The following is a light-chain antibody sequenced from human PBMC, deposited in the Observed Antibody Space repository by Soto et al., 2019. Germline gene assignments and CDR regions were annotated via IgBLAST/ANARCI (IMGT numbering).Light chain of an antibody. CDR2: GAS. V-gene: IGKV3-20*01. Sequence: EILLTQSPGTLSLSPGERATLSCRASQSVRRNYLAWYQQKPGQAPRLLIYGASNRATGIPDRLSGSGSGTDFTLTISRLEPEDFAVYYCQQYGSPGTFGQGTKVDIK. CDR1: QSVRRNY. CDR3: QQYGSPGT. J-gene: IGKJ1*01.